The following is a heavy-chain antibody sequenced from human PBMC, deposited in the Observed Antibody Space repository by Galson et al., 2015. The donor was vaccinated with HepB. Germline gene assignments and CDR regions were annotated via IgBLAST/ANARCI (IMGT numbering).Heavy chain of an antibody. J-gene: IGHJ1*01. CDR2: VTQTGRT. CDR1: GGSFSDYY. V-gene: IGHV4-34*01. CDR3: ARGSHSARLQH. Sequence: LTCAVYGGSFSDYYWSWIRQPPGKGLEWIGEVTQTGRTYYNPSLKSRVSISFDTSKRHYSLELNSVTAADTAVFYCARGSHSARLQHWGQGTLVTVSS. D-gene: IGHD6-25*01.